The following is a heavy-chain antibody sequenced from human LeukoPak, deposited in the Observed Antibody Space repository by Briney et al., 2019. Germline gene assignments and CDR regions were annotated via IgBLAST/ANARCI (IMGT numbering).Heavy chain of an antibody. CDR1: GYTFTSYD. J-gene: IGHJ4*02. CDR2: MNPNSGNT. Sequence: ASVKVSCKASGYTFTSYDINWVRQATGQGLEWMGWMNPNSGNTGYAQKFQGRVTMTRNTSISTAYMELSSLRSEDTAVYYCARGYYDSSGYYSSLIEYWGQGTLVTVSS. CDR3: ARGYYDSSGYYSSLIEY. V-gene: IGHV1-8*01. D-gene: IGHD3-22*01.